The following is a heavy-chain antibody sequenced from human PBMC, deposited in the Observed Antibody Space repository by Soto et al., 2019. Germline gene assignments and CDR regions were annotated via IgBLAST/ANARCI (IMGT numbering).Heavy chain of an antibody. CDR3: AKDLDSYYYDSSGYSDWFDP. CDR2: IYYSGST. CDR1: GGSISSSSYY. J-gene: IGHJ5*02. Sequence: SETMSLTCTVSGGSISSSSYYWGWIRQPPGKGLEWIGSIYYSGSTYYNPSLKSRVTISVDTSKNQFSLKLSSVTAEDTAVYYCAKDLDSYYYDSSGYSDWFDPWGQGTLVTVSS. D-gene: IGHD3-22*01. V-gene: IGHV4-39*07.